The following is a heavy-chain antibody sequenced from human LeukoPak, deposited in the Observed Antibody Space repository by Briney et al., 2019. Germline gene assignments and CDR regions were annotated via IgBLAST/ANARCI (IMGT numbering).Heavy chain of an antibody. CDR3: ACRIAAAGRRFDP. Sequence: SETLSLTCTVSGDSISSSSYYWGWIRQPPGKGLEWIGSIYYSGSTYYNPSLKSRVTISVDTSKNQFSLKLSSVTAADTAVYYCACRIAAAGRRFDPWGQGTLVTVSS. J-gene: IGHJ5*02. CDR2: IYYSGST. CDR1: GDSISSSSYY. V-gene: IGHV4-39*07. D-gene: IGHD6-13*01.